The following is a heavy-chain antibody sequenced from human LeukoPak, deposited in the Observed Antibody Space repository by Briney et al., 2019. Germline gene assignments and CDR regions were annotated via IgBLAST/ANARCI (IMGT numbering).Heavy chain of an antibody. CDR1: GGSFSGYY. V-gene: IGHV4-34*01. J-gene: IGHJ1*01. D-gene: IGHD3-22*01. CDR3: ARGAYITMIVPTSRAPFQH. Sequence: NPSETLSLTCAVYGGSFSGYYWSWIRQPPGKGLEWIGEINHSGSTNYNPSLKSRVTISVDTSKNQFSLKLSSVTAADTAVHYCARGAYITMIVPTSRAPFQHWGQGTLVTVSS. CDR2: INHSGST.